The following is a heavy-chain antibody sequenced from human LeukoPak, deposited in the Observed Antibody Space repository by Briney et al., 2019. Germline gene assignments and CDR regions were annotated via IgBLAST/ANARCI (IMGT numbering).Heavy chain of an antibody. CDR3: AKDDFVFGSSGYYVDY. V-gene: IGHV3-23*01. CDR2: ISGSGGST. Sequence: GGSLRLSCAASGFTVSSNYMSWVRQAPGKGLEWVSAISGSGGSTYYADSVKGRFTISRDNSKNTLYLQMNSLRAEDTAVYYCAKDDFVFGSSGYYVDYWGQGTLVTVSS. J-gene: IGHJ4*02. D-gene: IGHD3-22*01. CDR1: GFTVSSNY.